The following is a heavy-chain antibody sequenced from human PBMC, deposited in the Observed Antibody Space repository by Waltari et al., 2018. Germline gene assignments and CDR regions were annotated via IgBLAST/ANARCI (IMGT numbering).Heavy chain of an antibody. Sequence: QIPLKESGPTLVKPTQTLTLTCTFSGVSLSTSGVGVRWHRQPPSKALEWLALIYWDDDKRYSQSLKSRLTITKDTSKNQVVLTMTNMDPVDTATYYCAHPSSSGWGGAFDIWGQGTMVTVSS. CDR3: AHPSSSGWGGAFDI. CDR1: GVSLSTSGVG. V-gene: IGHV2-5*02. D-gene: IGHD3-22*01. CDR2: IYWDDDK. J-gene: IGHJ3*02.